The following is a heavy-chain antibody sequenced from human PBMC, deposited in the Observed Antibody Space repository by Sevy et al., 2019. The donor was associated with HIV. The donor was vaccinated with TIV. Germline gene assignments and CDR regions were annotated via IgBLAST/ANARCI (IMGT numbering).Heavy chain of an antibody. CDR3: ARYLRGDHAGGFDF. Sequence: SETLSLTCTVSNGSISSSSYYWGWIRQPPGKGLEWIGSIDYSGSTYYNPALKSRVTISGDTSKNQFSLNLRSVTAAETAVYYCARYLRGDHAGGFDFWGQGTLVTVSS. D-gene: IGHD4-17*01. CDR1: NGSISSSSYY. J-gene: IGHJ5*01. V-gene: IGHV4-39*01. CDR2: IDYSGST.